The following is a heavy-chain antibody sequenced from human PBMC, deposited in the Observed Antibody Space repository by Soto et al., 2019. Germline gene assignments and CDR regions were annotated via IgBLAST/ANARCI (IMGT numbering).Heavy chain of an antibody. Sequence: AGGSLRLSCAASGFTFCSYSFSLLRPAPGKGLEWVSGISGSGQTTHYRDSVKGRFTISRDNFRNTLYLQVNSLRAEDTAVYFCAKSRGDSWTTYFFDYWGQGALVTVSS. CDR2: ISGSGQTT. D-gene: IGHD4-4*01. CDR3: AKSRGDSWTTYFFDY. V-gene: IGHV3-23*01. CDR1: GFTFCSYS. J-gene: IGHJ4*02.